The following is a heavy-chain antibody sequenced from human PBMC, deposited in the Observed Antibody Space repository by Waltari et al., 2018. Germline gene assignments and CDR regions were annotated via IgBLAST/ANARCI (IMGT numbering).Heavy chain of an antibody. CDR2: ISSIGGFE. D-gene: IGHD6-19*01. Sequence: QVQLVESGGGVVQPGRSLRLSCAASGFTFNNHAIHWVRQAPGKGLQWVAVISSIGGFEDFADSVKGRFTISRDNSKNMVYLQMNNVRIEDTAVYYCARQQPVVGQWLVNFWGQGTLVTVSS. CDR3: ARQQPVVGQWLVNF. V-gene: IGHV3-30*01. J-gene: IGHJ4*02. CDR1: GFTFNNHA.